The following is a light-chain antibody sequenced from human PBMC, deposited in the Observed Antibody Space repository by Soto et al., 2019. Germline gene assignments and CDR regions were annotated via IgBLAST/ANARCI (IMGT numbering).Light chain of an antibody. V-gene: IGKV3-15*01. Sequence: EIVMTQSPATLSVSPGGRATLSCRASQSVSSNLAWYQQKPGQAPRLLIYGASTRATGFPARFSGSGSGTEFTLTISSLQSEDFAVYYCQQRSSWPPMYTFGQGTRLDIK. CDR3: QQRSSWPPMYT. J-gene: IGKJ2*01. CDR1: QSVSSN. CDR2: GAS.